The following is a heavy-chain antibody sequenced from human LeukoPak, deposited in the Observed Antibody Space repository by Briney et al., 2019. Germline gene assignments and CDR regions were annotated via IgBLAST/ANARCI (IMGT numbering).Heavy chain of an antibody. D-gene: IGHD1-14*01. CDR2: INPNSGGT. CDR3: ARSAAGIDY. J-gene: IGHJ4*02. Sequence: ASVKVSCKASGYTFTGYYMHWVRQAPGQGLEWMGWINPNSGGTNYAQKFQGRVTMTRDMSTSTVYMELSSLRSEDTAVYYCARSAAGIDYWGQGTLVTVSS. CDR1: GYTFTGYY. V-gene: IGHV1-2*02.